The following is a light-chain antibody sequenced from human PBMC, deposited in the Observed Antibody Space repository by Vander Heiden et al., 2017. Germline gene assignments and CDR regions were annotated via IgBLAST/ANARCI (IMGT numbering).Light chain of an antibody. Sequence: DIVLTQSPATLSVSPGERATLSCRASQSVSSNLAWYQQKPGQAPRLLIYGASTRANGSPARFSGSGCGTEFTLTISSLQSEDVAVYYCQQYNNWPPYTFGQGTKLEIK. CDR3: QQYNNWPPYT. V-gene: IGKV3-15*01. CDR1: QSVSSN. J-gene: IGKJ2*01. CDR2: GAS.